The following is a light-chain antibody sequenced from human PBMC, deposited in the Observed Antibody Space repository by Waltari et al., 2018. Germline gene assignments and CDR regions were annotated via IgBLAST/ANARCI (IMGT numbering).Light chain of an antibody. CDR3: QQANSVPF. J-gene: IGKJ4*01. Sequence: SGGDRVTSTCRASQVISTWLAWYQQKPGKAPKLLIYGASRLQSGVPSRFSGSGSGTEFTLTISSLQPEDFATYYCQQANSVPFFGGGTKVEIK. CDR2: GAS. V-gene: IGKV1-12*01. CDR1: QVISTW.